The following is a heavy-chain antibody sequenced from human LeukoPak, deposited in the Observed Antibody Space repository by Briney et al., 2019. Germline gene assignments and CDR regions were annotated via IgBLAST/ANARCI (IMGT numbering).Heavy chain of an antibody. D-gene: IGHD6-6*01. V-gene: IGHV4-34*01. CDR1: GGSFSGYY. J-gene: IGHJ4*02. CDR3: ARVVLSSRSFFHEISSYFDY. Sequence: SETLSLTCAVYGGSFSGYYWSWIRQPPGKGLEWIGEINHSGSTNYNPSLKSRVPISVDTSKNQFSLKLSSVTAADTAVYYCARVVLSSRSFFHEISSYFDYWGQGTLVTVSS. CDR2: INHSGST.